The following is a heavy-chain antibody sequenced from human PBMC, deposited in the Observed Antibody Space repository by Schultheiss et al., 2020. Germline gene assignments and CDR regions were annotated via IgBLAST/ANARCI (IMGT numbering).Heavy chain of an antibody. CDR1: GFTFSSYG. Sequence: GGSLRLSCAASGFTFSSYGMHWVRQAPGKGLEWVSSISGDSTFINYAHSVQGRFTISRDNTKNSLYLQMNSLRAEDTAVYYCARSVSTSVGCTRGVCYNDYWGQGTLVTVSS. CDR3: ARSVSTSVGCTRGVCYNDY. J-gene: IGHJ4*02. V-gene: IGHV3-21*01. CDR2: ISGDSTFI. D-gene: IGHD2-8*01.